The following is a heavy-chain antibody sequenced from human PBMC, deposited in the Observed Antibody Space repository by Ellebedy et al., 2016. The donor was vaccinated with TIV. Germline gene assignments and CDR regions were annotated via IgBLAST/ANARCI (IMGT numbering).Heavy chain of an antibody. CDR1: GDSVSSNSDA. CDR3: ARAQAPTYYYDSSGYWYFDY. V-gene: IGHV6-1*01. CDR2: TYYRSKWYN. J-gene: IGHJ4*02. D-gene: IGHD3-22*01. Sequence: SQTLSLTCAISGDSVSSNSDAWNWIRQSPSRGLEWLGRTYYRSKWYNDYAVSVKSRITINPDTSKNQFSLQLNSVTPEDTAVYYCARAQAPTYYYDSSGYWYFDYWGQGTLVTVSS.